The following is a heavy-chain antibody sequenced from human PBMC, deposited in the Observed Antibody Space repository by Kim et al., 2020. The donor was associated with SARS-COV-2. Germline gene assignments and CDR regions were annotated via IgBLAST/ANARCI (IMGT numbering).Heavy chain of an antibody. Sequence: GNTKYSQKFQGRVTITRDTSASTAYMELSSLRSEDTAVYYCARGAAAAVWGQGTLVTVSS. V-gene: IGHV1-3*01. D-gene: IGHD6-13*01. J-gene: IGHJ4*02. CDR2: GNT. CDR3: ARGAAAAV.